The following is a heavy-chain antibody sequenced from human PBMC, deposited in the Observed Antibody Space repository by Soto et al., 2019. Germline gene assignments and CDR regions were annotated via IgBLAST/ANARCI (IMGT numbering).Heavy chain of an antibody. CDR2: IAYDGNEK. CDR1: GFTFKTHA. V-gene: IGHV3-30*18. J-gene: IGHJ6*02. Sequence: QVQLVESGGGVVQPGTSLRLSCAASGFTFKTHAMHWVRQAPGKGRGGMAVIAYDGNEKFYADSVKGRFTISRDNSKNALYLQINTLRNEDTAVYYCGKDVGDYVPYYYGVDVWGQGTTVTVSS. D-gene: IGHD1-26*01. CDR3: GKDVGDYVPYYYGVDV.